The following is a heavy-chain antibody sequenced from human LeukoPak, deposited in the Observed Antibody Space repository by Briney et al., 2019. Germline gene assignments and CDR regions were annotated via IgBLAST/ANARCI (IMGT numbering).Heavy chain of an antibody. CDR3: AGGSYVWRYLDY. Sequence: GGSLRLSCATSGITFSSYAMAWVRQAPGKGLEWVAVISYDGSDKYYTDSVKGRFTISRDNSENTLYLQMNSLRSDDTAVYFCAGGSYVWRYLDYWGQGTLVTVSS. CDR2: ISYDGSDK. J-gene: IGHJ4*02. D-gene: IGHD3-16*01. CDR1: GITFSSYA. V-gene: IGHV3-30-3*01.